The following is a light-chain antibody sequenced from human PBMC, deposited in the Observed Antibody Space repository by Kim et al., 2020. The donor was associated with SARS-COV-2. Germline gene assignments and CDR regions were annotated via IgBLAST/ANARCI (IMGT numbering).Light chain of an antibody. CDR2: GAS. CDR1: QTISDNY. J-gene: IGKJ4*01. Sequence: LSPGERPTLSSRASQTISDNYLAWYQQKPGQAPRLLIYGASSRATGIPDRFSGRGSGTDFTLTISRLEPEDFAVYYCHQYGSSSRFGGGTKVDIK. V-gene: IGKV3-20*01. CDR3: HQYGSSSR.